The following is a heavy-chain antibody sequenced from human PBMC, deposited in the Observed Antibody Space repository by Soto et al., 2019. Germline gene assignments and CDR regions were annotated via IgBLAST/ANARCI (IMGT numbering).Heavy chain of an antibody. CDR3: ARRGYCSSTSCRALHYYGMDV. CDR1: GGTFSSYA. J-gene: IGHJ6*02. CDR2: IIPIFGTA. D-gene: IGHD2-2*01. Sequence: QVQLVQSGAEVKKPGSSVKVSCKASGGTFSSYAISWVRQAPGQRHEWMGGIIPIFGTANYAQKFQGRVTITADESTSTAYMELSSMRSEDTAVYYCARRGYCSSTSCRALHYYGMDVWGQGTTVTVSS. V-gene: IGHV1-69*01.